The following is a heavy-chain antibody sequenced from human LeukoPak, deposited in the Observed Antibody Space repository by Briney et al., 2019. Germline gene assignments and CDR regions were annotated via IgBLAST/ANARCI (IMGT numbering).Heavy chain of an antibody. Sequence: GGPLRLSCAASGFTFSDYYISWLRQAPGKGLEWVSYISSSSSYTNYADSVKGRFTISRDNAKNSLYLQMNSLRAEDTAVYYCARAKGLLWFGIYYFDYWGQGTLVTVSS. D-gene: IGHD3-10*01. V-gene: IGHV3-11*06. CDR1: GFTFSDYY. CDR2: ISSSSSYT. J-gene: IGHJ4*02. CDR3: ARAKGLLWFGIYYFDY.